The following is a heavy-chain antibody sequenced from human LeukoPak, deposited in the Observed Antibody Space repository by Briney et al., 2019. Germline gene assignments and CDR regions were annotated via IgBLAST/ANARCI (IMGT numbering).Heavy chain of an antibody. J-gene: IGHJ5*02. Sequence: GGSLRLSCVASGFIVNYNYMSWVRQAPGKGLEWVSVIYSGGSTYYADSVKGRFTISRDNSKNMVYLQMNSLRVEDTAVYYCARVKVGTTYWFDPWGQGTLVTVSS. D-gene: IGHD1-26*01. CDR1: GFIVNYNY. CDR3: ARVKVGTTYWFDP. V-gene: IGHV3-66*01. CDR2: IYSGGST.